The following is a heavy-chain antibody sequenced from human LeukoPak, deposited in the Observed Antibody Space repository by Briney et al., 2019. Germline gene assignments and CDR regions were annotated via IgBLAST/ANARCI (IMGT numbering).Heavy chain of an antibody. J-gene: IGHJ4*02. CDR1: GGSISSYY. CDR2: IYTSGST. D-gene: IGHD5-12*01. CDR3: ARVSGYSGYDLNLFDY. Sequence: SETLSLTCTVSGGSISSYYWSWIRQPAGKGLEWIGRIYTSGSTNYNPSLKSRVTMSVDTSKNQFSLKLSSVTAADTAVYYCARVSGYSGYDLNLFDYWGQGTLVTVSS. V-gene: IGHV4-4*07.